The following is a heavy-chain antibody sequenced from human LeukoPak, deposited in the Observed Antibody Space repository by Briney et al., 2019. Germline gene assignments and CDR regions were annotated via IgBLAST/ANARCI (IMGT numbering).Heavy chain of an antibody. Sequence: GGSLRLSCAASGFTFSSYAMHWVRQAPGKGLEWVAVISYDGSNKYYADSVKGRFTISRDNSKNTLYLQMNSLRAEDTAVYYCARPPNPESGYSYGWNYFDYWGQGTLVTVSS. D-gene: IGHD5-18*01. CDR2: ISYDGSNK. CDR1: GFTFSSYA. CDR3: ARPPNPESGYSYGWNYFDY. V-gene: IGHV3-30*04. J-gene: IGHJ4*02.